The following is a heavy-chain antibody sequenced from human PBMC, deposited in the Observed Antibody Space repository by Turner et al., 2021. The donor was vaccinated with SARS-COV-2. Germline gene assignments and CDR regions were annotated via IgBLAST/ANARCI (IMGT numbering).Heavy chain of an antibody. CDR3: AKSLGGYWYFDL. Sequence: QVQLVESGGGGVQPGRSLRLSCAASGFTFSTYGMHWVRQAPGKGLEWVAVISYDGNNKYYADSVKGRFTISRDNSKNTLYLQMNSLRAEDTAVYYCAKSLGGYWYFDLWGRGTLVTVSS. V-gene: IGHV3-30*18. J-gene: IGHJ2*01. CDR1: GFTFSTYG. CDR2: ISYDGNNK.